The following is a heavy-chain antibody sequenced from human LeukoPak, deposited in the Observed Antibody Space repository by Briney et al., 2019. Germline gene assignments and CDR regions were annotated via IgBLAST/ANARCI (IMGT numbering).Heavy chain of an antibody. V-gene: IGHV3-74*01. CDR2: INTDGSST. D-gene: IGHD6-13*01. CDR3: ARDAGPRIAAAGTQYFQH. J-gene: IGHJ1*01. CDR1: GFTFSSYW. Sequence: GGSLRLSCAASGFTFSSYWMHWVRQAPGKGLVWVSRINTDGSSTSYADSVKGRFTISRDNAKNTLYLQMNSLRAEDTAVYYCARDAGPRIAAAGTQYFQHWGQGTLVTVSS.